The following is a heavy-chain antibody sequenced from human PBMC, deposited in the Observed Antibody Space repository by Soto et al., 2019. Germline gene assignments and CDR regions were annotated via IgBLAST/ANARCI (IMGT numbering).Heavy chain of an antibody. Sequence: SGFTFSSYGMHWVRQAPGKGLEWVAVIWYDGSNKYYADSVKGRFTISRDNSKNTLYLQMNSLRAEDTAVYYCARDGIWSGYYTGTHYYYYMDVWGKGTTVTVSS. J-gene: IGHJ6*03. CDR1: GFTFSSYG. V-gene: IGHV3-33*01. CDR3: ARDGIWSGYYTGTHYYYYMDV. D-gene: IGHD3-3*01. CDR2: IWYDGSNK.